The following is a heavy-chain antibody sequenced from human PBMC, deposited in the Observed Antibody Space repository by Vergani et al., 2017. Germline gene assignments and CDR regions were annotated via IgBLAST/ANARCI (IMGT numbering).Heavy chain of an antibody. CDR2: IYYSGST. Sequence: QVQLQESGPGLVKPSETLSLTCTVSGGSISSYYWSWIRQPPGKGLEWIGYIYYSGSTNYNPSLKSRVPISVDTSKNQFSLKLSSVTAADTAVYYCARDPLSGRHRKAFDIWGQGTMVTVSS. CDR1: GGSISSYY. CDR3: ARDPLSGRHRKAFDI. V-gene: IGHV4-59*01. D-gene: IGHD1-26*01. J-gene: IGHJ3*02.